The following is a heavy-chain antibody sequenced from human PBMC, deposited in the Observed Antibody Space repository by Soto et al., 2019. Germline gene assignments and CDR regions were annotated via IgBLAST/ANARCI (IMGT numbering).Heavy chain of an antibody. V-gene: IGHV3-21*01. CDR1: GFTFSSYS. Sequence: EVQLVESGGGLVNPGGSLRLSCAASGFTFSSYSMNWVRQAPGKGLEWVSSISSSSSYIYYADSVKGRFTISRDNAKNSLYLQMNSLRAEDTAVYYCARDWAPYKVPAYWGQGTLVTVSS. CDR2: ISSSSSYI. CDR3: ARDWAPYKVPAY. J-gene: IGHJ4*02. D-gene: IGHD1-1*01.